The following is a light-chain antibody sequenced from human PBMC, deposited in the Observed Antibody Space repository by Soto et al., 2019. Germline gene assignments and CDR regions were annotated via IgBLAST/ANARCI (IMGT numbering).Light chain of an antibody. V-gene: IGKV1-5*03. CDR3: QHYNIYSET. CDR1: QSISSW. Sequence: DIQMTQSPSTLSASVGDRVTITCRASQSISSWLAWYQQKPGKAPKILIYKVSILESGVPSRFSGSGSGTEFTLTISSLQPDDFATYYCQHYNIYSETFGQGTKVDIK. J-gene: IGKJ1*01. CDR2: KVS.